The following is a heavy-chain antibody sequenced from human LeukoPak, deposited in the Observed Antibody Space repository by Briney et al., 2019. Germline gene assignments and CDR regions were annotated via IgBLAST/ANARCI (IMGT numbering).Heavy chain of an antibody. V-gene: IGHV1-69*04. CDR1: GGTFGSYA. D-gene: IGHD4-17*01. CDR2: IIPILGIA. CDR3: ASGKDGDYYFDY. Sequence: ASVKVSCKASGGTFGSYAISWVRQAPGQGLEWMGRIIPILGIANYAQKFQGRVTITADKSTSTAYMELSSLRSEDTAVYYCASGKDGDYYFDYWGQGTLVTVSS. J-gene: IGHJ4*02.